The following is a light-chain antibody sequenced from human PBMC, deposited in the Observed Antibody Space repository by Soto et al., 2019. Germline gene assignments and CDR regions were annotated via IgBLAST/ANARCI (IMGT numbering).Light chain of an antibody. Sequence: EIVLTQSPDTLSLSPGESPPLSCRASQIVRRDYLAWYQQKPGQAPRLLVYGASRRATGIPDRFSGSGSGTDFTLTISRLESEDFAVYYCQQYGSSPRTFGQGTKVDIK. CDR2: GAS. CDR3: QQYGSSPRT. J-gene: IGKJ1*01. V-gene: IGKV3-20*01. CDR1: QIVRRDY.